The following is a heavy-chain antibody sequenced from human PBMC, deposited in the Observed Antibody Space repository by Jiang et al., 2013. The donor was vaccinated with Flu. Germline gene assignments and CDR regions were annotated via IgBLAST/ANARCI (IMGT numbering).Heavy chain of an antibody. CDR1: GGSFSGYY. V-gene: IGHV4-34*01. CDR3: ARGKNYDFWSGRSYYGMDV. CDR2: INHSGST. Sequence: LLKPSETLSLTCAVYGGSFSGYYWSWIRQPPGKGLEWIGEINHSGSTNYNPSLKSRVTISVDTSKNQFSLKLSSVTAADTAVYYCARGKNYDFWSGRSYYGMDVWGPRDHGHRLL. J-gene: IGHJ6*01. D-gene: IGHD3-3*01.